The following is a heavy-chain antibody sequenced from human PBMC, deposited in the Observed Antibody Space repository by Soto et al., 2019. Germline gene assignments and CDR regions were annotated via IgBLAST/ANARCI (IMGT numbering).Heavy chain of an antibody. D-gene: IGHD1-7*01. CDR1: VFTFSSCA. CDR2: ISGSGEST. J-gene: IGHJ4*02. CDR3: AKDRWNYDYFEF. Sequence: PVGSLRLSCASSVFTFSSCAMNCVRQAPGKGLEWVSTISGSGESTYYADSVKGRFTIYRDNSKSTLYLQMNSLRAEDTAVYYCAKDRWNYDYFEFWGQGTLVIVSS. V-gene: IGHV3-23*01.